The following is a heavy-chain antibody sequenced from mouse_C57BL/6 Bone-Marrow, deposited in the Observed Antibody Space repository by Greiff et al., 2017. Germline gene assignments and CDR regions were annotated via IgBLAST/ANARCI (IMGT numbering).Heavy chain of an antibody. Sequence: DVQLVESGGGLVKPGGSLKLSCAASGFTFSSYAMSWVRQTPEKRLEWVATISDGGSYTYYPDNVKGRFTISRDNDKNNIYLQMSHLKSKDTAMYNYASDRGQLRLNYFDYWGQGTTLTVSS. CDR3: ASDRGQLRLNYFDY. V-gene: IGHV5-4*01. D-gene: IGHD3-2*02. CDR1: GFTFSSYA. J-gene: IGHJ2*01. CDR2: ISDGGSYT.